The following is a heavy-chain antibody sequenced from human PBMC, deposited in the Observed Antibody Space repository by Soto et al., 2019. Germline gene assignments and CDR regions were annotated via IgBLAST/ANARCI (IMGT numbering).Heavy chain of an antibody. CDR1: GGSFSGYY. CDR3: VRVVRFLEWFPYQNYFDY. D-gene: IGHD3-3*01. J-gene: IGHJ4*02. V-gene: IGHV4-34*01. Sequence: PSETLSLTCAVYGGSFSGYYWSWIRQPPGKGLEWIGEINHSGSTNYNPSLKSRVTISVDTSKNQFSLKLSSVTAADTAVYYFVRVVRFLEWFPYQNYFDYWGQGTLVTVSS. CDR2: INHSGST.